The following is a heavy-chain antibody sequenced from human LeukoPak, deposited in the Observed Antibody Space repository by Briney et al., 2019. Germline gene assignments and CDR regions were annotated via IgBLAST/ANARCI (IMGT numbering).Heavy chain of an antibody. Sequence: SETLSLTCTVSGGSISSQYWTWIRQPPGKGPEWIAYIDNRGNTNYNPSLRSRVTISIDTSKNQFSLKMSPVTAADTAGYYCARGGDGNDIDRGFDIWGQGTMVTVSS. J-gene: IGHJ3*02. CDR2: IDNRGNT. D-gene: IGHD5-12*01. V-gene: IGHV4-59*11. CDR3: ARGGDGNDIDRGFDI. CDR1: GGSISSQY.